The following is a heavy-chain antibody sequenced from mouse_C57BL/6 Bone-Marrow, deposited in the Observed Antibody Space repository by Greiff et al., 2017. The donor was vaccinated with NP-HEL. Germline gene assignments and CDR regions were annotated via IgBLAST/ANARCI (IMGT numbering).Heavy chain of an antibody. CDR3: ARDMEGYEPCGD. Sequence: EVQLEESGGGLVKPGGSLKLSCAASGFTFSSYAMSWVRQTPEKRLEWVANISDGGSYTYYHDNVKGRFTISRDNSTNTPYLQRSHLKCDDTAMYNRARDMEGYEPCGDWGQGTLVTVS. CDR1: GFTFSSYA. V-gene: IGHV5-4*01. D-gene: IGHD2-2*01. J-gene: IGHJ3*01. CDR2: ISDGGSYT.